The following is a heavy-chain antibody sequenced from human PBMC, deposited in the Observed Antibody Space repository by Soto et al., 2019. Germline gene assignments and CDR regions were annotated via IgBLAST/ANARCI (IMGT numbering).Heavy chain of an antibody. D-gene: IGHD3-22*01. CDR3: AKGHLQDSSGWLDH. J-gene: IGHJ4*02. V-gene: IGHV3-21*01. CDR2: ISGNNYYI. Sequence: PGGSLRLSCAASGFTFESHIINWVRQSPGKGLEWVASISGNNYYIFYADSVKGRFTISRDNARNSAYLQMNSLRAEDTAVYYCAKGHLQDSSGWLDHWGQGTLVTVSS. CDR1: GFTFESHI.